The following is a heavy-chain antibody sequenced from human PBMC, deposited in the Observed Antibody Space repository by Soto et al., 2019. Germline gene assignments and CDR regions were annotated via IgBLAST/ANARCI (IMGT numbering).Heavy chain of an antibody. CDR3: ARGKGGYYGSGSYYKRGYYYYGMDV. CDR2: IIPIFGTA. D-gene: IGHD3-10*01. J-gene: IGHJ6*02. Sequence: SVKVSCKASGGTFSSYAISWVRQAPGQGLEWMGGIIPIFGTANYAQKFQGRVTITADESTSTAYMELSSLRSEDTAVYYCARGKGGYYGSGSYYKRGYYYYGMDVWGQGTTVTVSS. V-gene: IGHV1-69*13. CDR1: GGTFSSYA.